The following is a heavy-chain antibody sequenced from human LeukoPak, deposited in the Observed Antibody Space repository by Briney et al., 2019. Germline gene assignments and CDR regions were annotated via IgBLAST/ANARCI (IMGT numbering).Heavy chain of an antibody. CDR1: GGSISSYY. Sequence: SETLSLTCTVSGGSISSYYWSWIRQPPGKGLEWIGYIYTSGSTNYNPSLKSRVTISVDTSKNQFSLKLSSVTAADTAVYYCARQEKQLHFDYWGQGTLVTVSS. CDR2: IYTSGST. D-gene: IGHD6-6*01. CDR3: ARQEKQLHFDY. V-gene: IGHV4-4*09. J-gene: IGHJ4*02.